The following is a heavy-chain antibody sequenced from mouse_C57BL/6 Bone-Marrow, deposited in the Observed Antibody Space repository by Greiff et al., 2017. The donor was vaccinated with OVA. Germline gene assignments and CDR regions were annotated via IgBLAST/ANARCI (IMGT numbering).Heavy chain of an antibody. CDR3: ARHRLLRNYAMDY. CDR2: ISNGGGST. CDR1: GFTFSDYY. V-gene: IGHV5-12*01. D-gene: IGHD3-2*02. Sequence: EVQLVESGGGLVQPGGSLKLSCAASGFTFSDYYMYWVRQTPEKRLEWVAYISNGGGSTYYPDTVKGRFTISRDNAKNTLYLQMSRLKSEDTAMYYCARHRLLRNYAMDYWGQGTSVTVSS. J-gene: IGHJ4*01.